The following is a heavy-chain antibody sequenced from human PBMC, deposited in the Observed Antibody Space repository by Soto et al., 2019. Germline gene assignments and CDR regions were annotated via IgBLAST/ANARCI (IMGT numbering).Heavy chain of an antibody. CDR1: GYTFSDYY. CDR3: ARGGVTVFGVVDY. Sequence: ASVKVSCKASGYTFSDYYMHWIRQAPGQGPEWMGWIHDKSGTTNYAQNFQGRVTLTRDTSISTAYMQLSRLTSDDTAVYFCARGGVTVFGVVDYWGQGTQVTVSS. CDR2: IHDKSGTT. V-gene: IGHV1-2*02. D-gene: IGHD3-3*01. J-gene: IGHJ4*02.